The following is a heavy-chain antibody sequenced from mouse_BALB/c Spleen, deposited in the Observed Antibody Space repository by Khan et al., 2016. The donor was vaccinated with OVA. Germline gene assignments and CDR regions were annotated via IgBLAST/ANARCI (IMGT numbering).Heavy chain of an antibody. D-gene: IGHD1-1*01. J-gene: IGHJ4*01. Sequence: QVQLQQSGAELVRPGSSVKISCKASGYAFSRYWMNWVKQRPGQGLEWIGQIYPGDGDTNYNGKFKGKATLTADKSSSTAYMQLSSLTSEDSAVYFCARNYGTMDDWGQGTSVTVSS. V-gene: IGHV1-80*01. CDR3: ARNYGTMDD. CDR1: GYAFSRYW. CDR2: IYPGDGDT.